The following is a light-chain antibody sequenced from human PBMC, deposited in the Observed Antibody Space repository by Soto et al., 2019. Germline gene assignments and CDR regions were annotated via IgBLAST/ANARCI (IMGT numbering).Light chain of an antibody. CDR2: GAS. V-gene: IGKV3-15*01. CDR1: QSLNRD. J-gene: IGKJ1*01. Sequence: EVVLTQSPGTRSLSPGERATLSCMASQSLNRDLAWYQQRPGQSPRLLIFGASIRADGIPARFSGSGSGTEFTLTIDSLQSEDFALYYCQQYLTWPGTFGQGTKVDIK. CDR3: QQYLTWPGT.